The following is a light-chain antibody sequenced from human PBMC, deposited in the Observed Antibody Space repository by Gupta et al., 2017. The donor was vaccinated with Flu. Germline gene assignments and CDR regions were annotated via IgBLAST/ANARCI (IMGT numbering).Light chain of an antibody. Sequence: DSVMTESPLFLPVTPGEPACISCRSSQSLLHSNGYNNLDWYLQKPGQSPQLQTYLDSNRASGLPDRLSGSGTGTDFTLKVRIVEAADVGVYYCRQALQAPYIFGQGTRLEMK. J-gene: IGKJ2*01. CDR1: QSLLHSNGYNN. CDR2: LDS. CDR3: RQALQAPYI. V-gene: IGKV2-28*01.